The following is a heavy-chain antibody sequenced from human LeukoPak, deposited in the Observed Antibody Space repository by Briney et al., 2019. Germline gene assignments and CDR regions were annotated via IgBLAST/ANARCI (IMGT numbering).Heavy chain of an antibody. Sequence: GGSLRLSCVASGLGFRMHAMSWVRQAPGKGLEWVSALSSSGENTHYTDSVRGRFTVSRDISKSTLYLQMTSLRAEDTAVYYCAKVSSSSFDSWGQGTLVTVSS. CDR2: LSSSGENT. V-gene: IGHV3-23*01. D-gene: IGHD6-6*01. CDR3: AKVSSSSFDS. J-gene: IGHJ4*02. CDR1: GLGFRMHA.